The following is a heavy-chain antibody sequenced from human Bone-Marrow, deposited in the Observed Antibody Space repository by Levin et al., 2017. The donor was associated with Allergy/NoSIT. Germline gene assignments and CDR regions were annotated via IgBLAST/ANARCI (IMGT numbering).Heavy chain of an antibody. CDR2: TSWNDVRR. D-gene: IGHD6-13*01. V-gene: IGHV3-9*01. CDR1: GFTFDDYA. CDR3: AKDISSEASSLDS. Sequence: GGSLRLSCEVSGFTFDDYAMHWVRQAPGKGLEWVAGTSWNDVRRDYVDSVKGRFTISRDNGKNSLYLEMNSLKPEDTALYFCAKDISSEASSLDSWGQGTRVSVSS. J-gene: IGHJ4*02.